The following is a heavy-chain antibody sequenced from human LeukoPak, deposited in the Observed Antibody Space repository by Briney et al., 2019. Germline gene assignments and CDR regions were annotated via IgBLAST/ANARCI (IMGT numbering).Heavy chain of an antibody. Sequence: PGGSLRLSCAASGFTFSSYWMSWVRQAPGKGLEWVANIKQDGSEKSDVDSVKGRFTISRDNSKNTLYLQKNSLRAEDTAVYYCAKKMSITAASQVDYWGQGTLVTVSS. CDR1: GFTFSSYW. CDR3: AKKMSITAASQVDY. CDR2: IKQDGSEK. V-gene: IGHV3-7*03. D-gene: IGHD1-20*01. J-gene: IGHJ4*02.